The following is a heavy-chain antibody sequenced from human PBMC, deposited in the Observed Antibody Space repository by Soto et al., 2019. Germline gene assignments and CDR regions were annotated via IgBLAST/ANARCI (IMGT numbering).Heavy chain of an antibody. J-gene: IGHJ6*03. CDR2: TYYRSRWYN. CDR3: AGTTSHQWYYMDV. Sequence: SQTLSLTCAISGDSVSSDSAAWNWIRLSPSRGLEWLARTYYRSRWYNDYAVSVRSRITVNPDTSKNQFSLQLTSVTPEDTAVYYCAGTTSHQWYYMDVWGKGTTVTVSS. V-gene: IGHV6-1*01. CDR1: GDSVSSDSAA. D-gene: IGHD1-7*01.